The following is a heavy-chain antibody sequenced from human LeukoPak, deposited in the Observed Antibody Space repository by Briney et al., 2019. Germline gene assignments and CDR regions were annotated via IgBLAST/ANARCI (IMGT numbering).Heavy chain of an antibody. J-gene: IGHJ4*02. V-gene: IGHV1-2*02. D-gene: IGHD2-2*01. CDR1: GYTLTGYH. Sequence: ASVKVSCKASGYTLTGYHMQWVRQAPGQGLEWMGWINPKSGGTNYAQKLQGRVTMTADTSTTTAYMELRSLRSDDTAVYYCARGYCSSATCRHFDYWGQGALVTVSS. CDR3: ARGYCSSATCRHFDY. CDR2: INPKSGGT.